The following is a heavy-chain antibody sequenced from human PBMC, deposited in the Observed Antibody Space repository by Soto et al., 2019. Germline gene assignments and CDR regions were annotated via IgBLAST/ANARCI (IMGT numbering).Heavy chain of an antibody. V-gene: IGHV1-8*01. CDR3: ARGWNDYYYYYYMDV. D-gene: IGHD1-1*01. J-gene: IGHJ6*03. Sequence: QVQLVQSGAEVKKPGASVKVSCKASGYTFTSYDINWVRQATGQGLEWMGWMNPNSGNTGYAQKFQGRVTMTRNTYISTAYMELSNLRSEDTAVYYYARGWNDYYYYYYMDVWGKGTTVTVSS. CDR2: MNPNSGNT. CDR1: GYTFTSYD.